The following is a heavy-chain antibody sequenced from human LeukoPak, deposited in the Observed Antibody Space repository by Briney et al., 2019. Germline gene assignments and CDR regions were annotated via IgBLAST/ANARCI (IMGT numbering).Heavy chain of an antibody. J-gene: IGHJ6*04. Sequence: SETLSLTCAVSGYSISSGYYWGWIRQPPGKGLEWIGSIYHSGSTYYNQSLKSRVTISVDTSKNQFSLKLSSVTAADTAVYYCARDILVVVAATDYYGMDVWGKGTTVTVSS. CDR1: GYSISSGYY. D-gene: IGHD2-15*01. CDR2: IYHSGST. CDR3: ARDILVVVAATDYYGMDV. V-gene: IGHV4-38-2*02.